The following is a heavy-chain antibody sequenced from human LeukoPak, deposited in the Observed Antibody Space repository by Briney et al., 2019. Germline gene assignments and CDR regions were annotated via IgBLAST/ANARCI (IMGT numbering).Heavy chain of an antibody. Sequence: PSQTLSLTCTVSGGSISSGGYYWSWIRQHPGKGLEWIGYIYYSGSTYYNPSLKSRVTISVDTSKNQFSLKLSSVTAADTAVYYCARDHRWDSTRQNYYYYGMDVWGQGTTVTVSS. CDR1: GGSISSGGYY. V-gene: IGHV4-31*03. J-gene: IGHJ6*02. CDR3: ARDHRWDSTRQNYYYYGMDV. CDR2: IYYSGST. D-gene: IGHD2-2*01.